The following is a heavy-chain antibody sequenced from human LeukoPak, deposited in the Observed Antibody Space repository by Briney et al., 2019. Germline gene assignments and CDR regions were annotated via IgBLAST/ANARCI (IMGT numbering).Heavy chain of an antibody. CDR2: INAGNGNT. V-gene: IGHV1-3*01. CDR1: GYSFTSYA. D-gene: IGHD2-8*02. Sequence: GASVKVSCKASGYSFTSYAMHWVRQAPGQRLAWMGWINAGNGNTKYSQKFQGRVTITRDTSASTAYMELSSLRSEDTAVYYCARGGGVPNSPTDYWGQGTLVTVSS. CDR3: ARGGGVPNSPTDY. J-gene: IGHJ4*02.